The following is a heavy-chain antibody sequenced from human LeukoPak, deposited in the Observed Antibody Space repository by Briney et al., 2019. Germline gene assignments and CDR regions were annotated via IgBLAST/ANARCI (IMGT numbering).Heavy chain of an antibody. CDR2: ISWNSGSI. D-gene: IGHD5-12*01. Sequence: GGSLRLSCAASGFTFDDYAMHWVRQAPGKGLEWVSGISWNSGSIGYADSVKGRFTISRDNAKNSLYLQMNSLRAEDTALYYCAKDKHSGYDTHYVLMDVWGQGTTVTVSS. CDR1: GFTFDDYA. J-gene: IGHJ6*02. V-gene: IGHV3-9*01. CDR3: AKDKHSGYDTHYVLMDV.